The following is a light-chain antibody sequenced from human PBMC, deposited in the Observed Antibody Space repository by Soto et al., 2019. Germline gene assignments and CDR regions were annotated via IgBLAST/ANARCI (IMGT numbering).Light chain of an antibody. Sequence: IQMTQSPSSLSASVGDRVTITCRASQSISSYLNWYQQKPGKAPKLLIYAASSLQSGVPPRFSGSGSGTDFTLTISSLQPEDFATYYCQQTYSTPPDFGPGTKVDIK. CDR3: QQTYSTPPD. J-gene: IGKJ3*01. CDR1: QSISSY. CDR2: AAS. V-gene: IGKV1-39*01.